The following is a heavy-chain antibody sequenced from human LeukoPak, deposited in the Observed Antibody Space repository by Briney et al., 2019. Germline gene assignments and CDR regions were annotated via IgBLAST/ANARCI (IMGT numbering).Heavy chain of an antibody. Sequence: GESLKISRKGSGYSFTTYWIGWVRQMPGKGLEWMGIIYPGDSDTRYSPSFQGQVTISADKSINTAYLQWSSLKASDTAMYYCARHPPYDILTGYSNSFDPWGQGTLVTVSS. V-gene: IGHV5-51*01. J-gene: IGHJ5*02. CDR2: IYPGDSDT. D-gene: IGHD3-9*01. CDR1: GYSFTTYW. CDR3: ARHPPYDILTGYSNSFDP.